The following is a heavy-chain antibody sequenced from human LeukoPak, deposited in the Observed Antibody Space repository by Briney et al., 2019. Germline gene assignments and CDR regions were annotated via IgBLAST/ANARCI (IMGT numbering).Heavy chain of an antibody. CDR3: ARGGTQYYYYYMDV. CDR2: IKQDGSEK. V-gene: IGHV3-7*01. CDR1: GFTFSSYW. J-gene: IGHJ6*03. D-gene: IGHD1-1*01. Sequence: GGSLRLSCAASGFTFSSYWMSWVRQAPGKGLEWVANIKQDGSEKYYVDSVKGRFTISRDNAKNPLYLQMNSLRAEDTAVYYCARGGTQYYYYYMDVWGKGTTVTVSS.